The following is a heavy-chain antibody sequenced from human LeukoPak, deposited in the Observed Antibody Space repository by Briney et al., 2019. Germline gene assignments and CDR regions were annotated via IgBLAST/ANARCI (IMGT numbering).Heavy chain of an antibody. V-gene: IGHV4-59*01. CDR1: GGSISSYY. Sequence: SETLSLTCTVSGGSISSYYWSWIRQPPGKGLEWIGYIYYSGSTNYNPSLKSRVTISVDTSKNQFSLKLSSVTAADTAVYYRARGGQLWDNYYYYGMDVWGQGTTVTVSS. D-gene: IGHD5-18*01. CDR2: IYYSGST. CDR3: ARGGQLWDNYYYYGMDV. J-gene: IGHJ6*02.